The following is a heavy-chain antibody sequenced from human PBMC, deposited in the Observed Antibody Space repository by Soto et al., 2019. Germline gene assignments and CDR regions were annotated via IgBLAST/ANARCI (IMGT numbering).Heavy chain of an antibody. V-gene: IGHV1-18*01. CDR2: ISAYNGNT. CDR3: ARTLNEWLLGLD. Sequence: ASVKVSCKASGYTFTSYGISWVRKAPGQGLEWMGWISAYNGNTNYAQKFQGRVTMTTDTSTSTAYMELRSLRSDDTAVYYCARTLNEWLLGLDWGQGTLVTVSS. D-gene: IGHD3-3*01. CDR1: GYTFTSYG. J-gene: IGHJ4*02.